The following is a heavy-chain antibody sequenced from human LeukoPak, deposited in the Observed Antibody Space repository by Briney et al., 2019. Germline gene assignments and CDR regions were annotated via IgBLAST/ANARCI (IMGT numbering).Heavy chain of an antibody. J-gene: IGHJ5*02. CDR3: ARDSTYSSGWPGEFDP. V-gene: IGHV4-4*02. CDR2: ISHSGST. CDR1: GGSFNRTNW. D-gene: IGHD6-19*01. Sequence: PSGTLSLTCAVSGGSFNRTNWWSWVRQPPGKGLEWIGEISHSGSTNYNPSLKRRVTISVDKSKNLVSLKLISVTAADTAVYYCARDSTYSSGWPGEFDPWGQGALVTVSS.